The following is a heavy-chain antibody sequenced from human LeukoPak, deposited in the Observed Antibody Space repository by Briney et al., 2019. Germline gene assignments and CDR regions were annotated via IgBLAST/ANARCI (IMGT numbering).Heavy chain of an antibody. CDR2: ISGSGGST. CDR3: AKDGIVVVVAAAYYFDY. V-gene: IGHV3-23*01. D-gene: IGHD2-15*01. Sequence: GGSLRLSCAASGFTFSSYAMSWVRQAPGKGLEWVSAISGSGGSTYYADSVKGRFTISRDNSKNTLYLQMNSLRAEDPAVYYCAKDGIVVVVAAAYYFDYWGQGTLVTVSS. J-gene: IGHJ4*02. CDR1: GFTFSSYA.